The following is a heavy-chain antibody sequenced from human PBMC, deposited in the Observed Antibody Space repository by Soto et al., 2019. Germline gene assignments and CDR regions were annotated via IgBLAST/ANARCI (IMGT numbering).Heavy chain of an antibody. CDR2: ISYDGSNK. CDR3: ARDRGSYYFDY. J-gene: IGHJ4*02. D-gene: IGHD1-26*01. CDR1: GFTFSSYA. Sequence: QLGGSLRLSCAASGFTFSSYAMHWVRQAPGKGLEWVAVISYDGSNKYYADSVKGRFTISRDNSKNTLYLQMNSLRAEDTAVYYCARDRGSYYFDYWGQGTLVTVSS. V-gene: IGHV3-30*04.